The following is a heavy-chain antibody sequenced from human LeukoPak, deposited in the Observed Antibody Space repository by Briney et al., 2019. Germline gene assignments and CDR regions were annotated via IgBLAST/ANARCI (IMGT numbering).Heavy chain of an antibody. Sequence: SETLSLTCTVSGGSISSSSYYWGWIRQPPGKGLEWIGSIYYSGSTYYNPSLKSRVTISVDTSKNQFSLKLSSVTAADTAVYYCARQRSSDLWFGELWDFDYWGQGTLVTVSS. CDR3: ARQRSSDLWFGELWDFDY. V-gene: IGHV4-39*01. CDR1: GGSISSSSYY. D-gene: IGHD3-10*01. CDR2: IYYSGST. J-gene: IGHJ4*02.